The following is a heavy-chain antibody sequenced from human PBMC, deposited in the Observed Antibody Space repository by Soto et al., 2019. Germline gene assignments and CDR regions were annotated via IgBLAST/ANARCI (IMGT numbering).Heavy chain of an antibody. D-gene: IGHD5-12*01. CDR3: ARDRDGYNRNYFDY. CDR2: IWYDGSNK. V-gene: IGHV3-33*01. Sequence: GGSLRLSCAASGFTFSSYGMHWVRQAPGKGLEWVAVIWYDGSNKYYADSVKGRFTISRDNSKNTLYLQMNSLRAEDTAVYYCARDRDGYNRNYFDYWGQGTLVTVSS. CDR1: GFTFSSYG. J-gene: IGHJ4*02.